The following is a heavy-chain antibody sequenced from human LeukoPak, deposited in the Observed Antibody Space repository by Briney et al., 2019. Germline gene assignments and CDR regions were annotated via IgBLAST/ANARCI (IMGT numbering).Heavy chain of an antibody. J-gene: IGHJ4*02. CDR1: GFTFSSYA. Sequence: PGGSLRLSCAASGFTFSSYAMHWVRQAPGKGLEWVAVISYDGSNKYYADSVKGRFTISRDNSKNTLYLQMNSLRAEDTAVYYCARDGGSGSYKDYWGQGTLVTVSS. V-gene: IGHV3-30-3*01. CDR3: ARDGGSGSYKDY. D-gene: IGHD3-10*01. CDR2: ISYDGSNK.